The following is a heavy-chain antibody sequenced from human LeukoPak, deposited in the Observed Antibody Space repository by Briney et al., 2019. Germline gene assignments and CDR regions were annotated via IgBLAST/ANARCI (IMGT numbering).Heavy chain of an antibody. CDR2: ISAYNGNT. CDR3: ARGRDGDYYNWFDP. V-gene: IGHV1-18*01. Sequence: ASVKVSCKASGYTFTSYGISWVRQAPGQGLEWMGWISAYNGNTNYSQKFQGRVTMTTDTSTSTAYMELRSLRSDDTAVYYCARGRDGDYYNWFDPWGQGTLVTVSS. J-gene: IGHJ5*02. D-gene: IGHD4-17*01. CDR1: GYTFTSYG.